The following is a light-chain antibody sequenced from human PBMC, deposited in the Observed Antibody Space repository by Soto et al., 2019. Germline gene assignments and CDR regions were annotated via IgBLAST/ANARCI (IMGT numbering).Light chain of an antibody. CDR1: QSVAGAY. CDR3: QQHGSSPIT. J-gene: IGKJ5*01. Sequence: DIVMTQSPGILSLSPGDRATLSCRASQSVAGAYVAWYQQRPGQAPRLLISEASSRATGIPDRFSGSGSGTDFTLTIDRLEPEDFAMYYCQQHGSSPITFGQGTRLDIK. CDR2: EAS. V-gene: IGKV3-20*01.